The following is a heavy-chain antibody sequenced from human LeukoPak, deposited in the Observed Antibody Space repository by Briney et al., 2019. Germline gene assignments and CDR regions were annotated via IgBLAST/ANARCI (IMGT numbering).Heavy chain of an antibody. CDR3: ARGGYYDSSGPPDY. CDR2: IYHSGST. V-gene: IGHV4-30-2*01. J-gene: IGHJ4*02. D-gene: IGHD3-22*01. Sequence: SETLSLTCAVSGGSISSGGYSWSWIRQPPGKGLEWIGYIYHSGSTYYNPSLKSRVTISVDRSKNQFSLELSSVTAADTAVYYCARGGYYDSSGPPDYWGQGTLVTVSS. CDR1: GGSISSGGYS.